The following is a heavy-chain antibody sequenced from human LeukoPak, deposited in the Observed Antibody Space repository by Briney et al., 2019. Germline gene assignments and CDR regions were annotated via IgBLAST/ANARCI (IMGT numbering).Heavy chain of an antibody. J-gene: IGHJ3*02. V-gene: IGHV3-23*01. CDR1: GFTFSSYA. D-gene: IGHD3-16*01. CDR3: AKVRSTFIGPNDAFDI. CDR2: ISGSGGST. Sequence: PGGSLRLSCAASGFTFSSYAMSWVRQAPGKGLEWVSAISGSGGSTYYADSVKGRFTISRDNSKNTLYLQMNSLRAEDTAVYYCAKVRSTFIGPNDAFDIWGQGTMVTVSS.